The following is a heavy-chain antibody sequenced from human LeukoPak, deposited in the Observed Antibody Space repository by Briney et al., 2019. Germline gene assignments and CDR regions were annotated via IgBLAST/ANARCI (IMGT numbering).Heavy chain of an antibody. V-gene: IGHV4-59*01. Sequence: ASETLSLTCTVSGGSISSYYWSCIRQPPGKGLEWIGYIYYSGSTNYNPSLKSRVTISVDTSKNQFSLKLSSVTAADTAVYYCARDGWDGDYGRRWYFDLWGRGTLVTVSS. CDR1: GGSISSYY. CDR3: ARDGWDGDYGRRWYFDL. D-gene: IGHD4-17*01. J-gene: IGHJ2*01. CDR2: IYYSGST.